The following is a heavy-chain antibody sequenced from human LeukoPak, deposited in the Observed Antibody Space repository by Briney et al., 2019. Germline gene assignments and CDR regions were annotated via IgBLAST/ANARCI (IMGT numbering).Heavy chain of an antibody. CDR3: ARDPAYCGGDCYSWNRPFDY. CDR2: IIPLLGTA. D-gene: IGHD2-21*02. CDR1: GGSFSSYA. Sequence: SVKVSCKASGGSFSSYAISWVRQAPGQGLEWMGRIIPLLGTANYAQKFQDRVTITADKSTSTAYMELSSLRSEDRAMYYCARDPAYCGGDCYSWNRPFDYWGQGTLVTVSS. J-gene: IGHJ4*02. V-gene: IGHV1-69*04.